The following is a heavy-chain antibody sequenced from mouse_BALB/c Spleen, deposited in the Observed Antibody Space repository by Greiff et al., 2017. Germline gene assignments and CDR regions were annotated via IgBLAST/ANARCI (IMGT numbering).Heavy chain of an antibody. CDR2: IYPGDGDT. J-gene: IGHJ2*01. Sequence: QVQLQQSGPELVKPGASVKISCKASGYAFSSSWMNWVKQRPGQGLEWIGRIYPGDGDTNYNGKFKGKATLTADKSSSTAYMQLSSLTSEDSAVYYCARWGGSGSSYYFDYWGQGTTLTVSS. CDR3: ARWGGSGSSYYFDY. CDR1: GYAFSSSW. V-gene: IGHV1-82*01. D-gene: IGHD1-1*01.